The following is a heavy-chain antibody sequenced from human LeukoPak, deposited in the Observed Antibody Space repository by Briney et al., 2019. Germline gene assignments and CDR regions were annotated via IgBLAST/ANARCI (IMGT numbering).Heavy chain of an antibody. CDR2: INPNGGGT. V-gene: IGHV1-2*02. CDR1: GYTFTDYY. CDR3: AGGTFLRDGSHQVWANWFDP. J-gene: IGHJ5*02. D-gene: IGHD2-15*01. Sequence: ASVKVSCKASGYTFTDYYMHWVRQAPGQGLEWMGWINPNGGGTNYVQKFQGRVTMTRDTSISTAYMELSRLRSDDTAVYYCAGGTFLRDGSHQVWANWFDPWGRGTLVTVSS.